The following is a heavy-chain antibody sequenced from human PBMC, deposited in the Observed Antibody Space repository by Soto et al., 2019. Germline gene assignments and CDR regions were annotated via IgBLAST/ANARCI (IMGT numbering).Heavy chain of an antibody. J-gene: IGHJ4*02. CDR2: ISYDGSNK. Sequence: GGSLRLSCAASGFTFSSYAMHWVRQAPGKGLEWVAVISYDGSNKYYADSVKGRFTISRDNSKNTLYLQMNSLRAEDTAVYYCAREHRERSRASSSLLPSFRYWGQGTLVTVSS. D-gene: IGHD6-6*01. CDR1: GFTFSSYA. V-gene: IGHV3-30-3*01. CDR3: AREHRERSRASSSLLPSFRY.